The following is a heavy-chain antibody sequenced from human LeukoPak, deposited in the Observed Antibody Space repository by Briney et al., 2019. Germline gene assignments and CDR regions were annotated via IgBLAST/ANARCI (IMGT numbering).Heavy chain of an antibody. V-gene: IGHV3-23*01. Sequence: GGSLRLSCAASGLNFPNYAMSWVRQAPERGLEWVSTISSRGDSTYDADSVKGRFTISRDNSKSSLYLQLDSLRAEDTAVYYCAKGPRPDLTVAHTIENWGQGTLVTVSS. J-gene: IGHJ4*02. CDR1: GLNFPNYA. CDR3: AKGPRPDLTVAHTIEN. D-gene: IGHD3-3*01. CDR2: ISSRGDST.